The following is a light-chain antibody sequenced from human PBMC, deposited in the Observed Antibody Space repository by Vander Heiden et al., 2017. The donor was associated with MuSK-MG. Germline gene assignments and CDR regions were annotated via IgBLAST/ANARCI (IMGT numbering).Light chain of an antibody. J-gene: IGLJ3*02. Sequence: QSVLTPPPSVSGAPGQRVTISCTGSSSNLGPGSDVHWYQQLPGTAPKLLVYGNSNRPSGVPDRFSGSKSGTSASLAITGLQAEDEADYYCQSHDSSLSEWVFGGGTKLTVL. CDR3: QSHDSSLSEWV. V-gene: IGLV1-40*01. CDR2: GNS. CDR1: SSNLGPGSD.